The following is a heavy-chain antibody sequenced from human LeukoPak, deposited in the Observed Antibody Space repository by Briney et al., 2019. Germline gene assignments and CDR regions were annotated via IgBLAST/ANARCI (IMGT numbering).Heavy chain of an antibody. CDR2: ISDGGGST. V-gene: IGHV3-23*01. J-gene: IGHJ4*02. Sequence: PGGSLRLSCVTSGFTFDSYAMSWVRQAPGKGLEWVSTISDGGGSTYYADSVKGRFTISRDNSMNTLYLQMNSLRAEDTAVYYCTKWGTTFDSWGQGTLVTVSS. CDR1: GFTFDSYA. CDR3: TKWGTTFDS. D-gene: IGHD3-16*01.